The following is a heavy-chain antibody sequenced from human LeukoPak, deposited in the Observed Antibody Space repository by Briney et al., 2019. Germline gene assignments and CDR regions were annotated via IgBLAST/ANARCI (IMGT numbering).Heavy chain of an antibody. CDR2: INHSGST. J-gene: IGHJ6*03. D-gene: IGHD2-2*02. CDR3: ARAGLVVPAAILSYYYYYMDV. Sequence: KPSETLSLTCAVYGGSFSGYYWSWIRQPPGKGLEWIGEINHSGSTNYNPSLKSRVTISVDTSKNQFSLKLSSVTAADTAVYYCARAGLVVPAAILSYYYYYMDVWGKGTTVTVSS. V-gene: IGHV4-34*01. CDR1: GGSFSGYY.